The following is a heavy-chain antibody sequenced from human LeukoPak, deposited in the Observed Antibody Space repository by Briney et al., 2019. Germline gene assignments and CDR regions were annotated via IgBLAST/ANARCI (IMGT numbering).Heavy chain of an antibody. V-gene: IGHV3-23*01. Sequence: GGSLRLSCAASGFTFSSYAMSWVRQAPGKGLEWVSAISGSGGSTYYADSVKGRFTISRDNSKNTMYLQTNSLRAENTALYDCAKVNGYCSGGSCYSSGSYYYYGMDVWGKGTTVTVSS. CDR3: AKVNGYCSGGSCYSSGSYYYYGMDV. CDR2: ISGSGGST. D-gene: IGHD2-15*01. J-gene: IGHJ6*04. CDR1: GFTFSSYA.